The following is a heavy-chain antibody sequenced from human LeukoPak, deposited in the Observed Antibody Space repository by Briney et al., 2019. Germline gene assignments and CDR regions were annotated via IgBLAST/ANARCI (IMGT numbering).Heavy chain of an antibody. V-gene: IGHV3-21*01. CDR2: ISYTGTYI. CDR1: AFSLNAYS. Sequence: GGSLRLSCAASAFSLNAYSMNWVRQAPGKGLEWVSSISYTGTYIYYADSVKGRFTISRDNAKNSLYLQMNSLRAEDTALYYCAREHGDSSGAAFDYWGQGALVTVSS. CDR3: AREHGDSSGAAFDY. J-gene: IGHJ4*02. D-gene: IGHD3-22*01.